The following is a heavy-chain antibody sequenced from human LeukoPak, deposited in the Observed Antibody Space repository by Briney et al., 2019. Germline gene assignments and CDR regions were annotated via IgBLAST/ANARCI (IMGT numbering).Heavy chain of an antibody. Sequence: GGSLRLSCAASGLTFSDYDMHWVRQAPGKGLEWVAVISFDGSYKYYADSVKGRFTISRDNSKNTLYLQMNSLRAEDTAVYYCAKPAGQWLANFDYWGQGTLVTVSS. CDR3: AKPAGQWLANFDY. V-gene: IGHV3-30*18. CDR2: ISFDGSYK. D-gene: IGHD6-19*01. J-gene: IGHJ4*02. CDR1: GLTFSDYD.